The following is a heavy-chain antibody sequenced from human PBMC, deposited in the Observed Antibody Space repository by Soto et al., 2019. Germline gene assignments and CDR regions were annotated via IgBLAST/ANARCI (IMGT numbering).Heavy chain of an antibody. CDR3: AIDLGWAFDC. V-gene: IGHV3-48*02. CDR1: GFTFSSFS. Sequence: EVQLVESGGGLVQRGGSLRLSCAASGFTFSSFSMNWVRQAPGRGLEWISYIGGGGRLISYADSVKGRFAISRDNAQNSLYLQMDSLRDEETAVYYCAIDLGWAFDCWGQGTLVTVSS. D-gene: IGHD6-19*01. CDR2: IGGGGRLI. J-gene: IGHJ4*02.